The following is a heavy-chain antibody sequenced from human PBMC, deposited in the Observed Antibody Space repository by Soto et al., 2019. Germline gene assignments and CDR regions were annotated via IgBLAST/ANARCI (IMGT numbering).Heavy chain of an antibody. V-gene: IGHV4-59*07. CDR3: ARQQLLPFYYALDV. CDR1: GGSISGYY. CDR2: IYYRGST. D-gene: IGHD1-26*01. J-gene: IGHJ6*02. Sequence: QVQLQESGPGLVKPSDTLSLTCNVSGGSISGYYWSWIRQSPGKGLEYVGYIYYRGSTNYNSYLKSRVTKSVDTSRNQFSLKMNSVTAADTAVYYCARQQLLPFYYALDVWGQGTTVTVSS.